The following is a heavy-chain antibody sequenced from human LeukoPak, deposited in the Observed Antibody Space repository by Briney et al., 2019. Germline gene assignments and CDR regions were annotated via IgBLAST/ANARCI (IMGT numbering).Heavy chain of an antibody. CDR2: ISSYRSI. CDR1: GFTLSNSS. J-gene: IGHJ4*02. V-gene: IGHV3-69-1*01. CDR3: ARDKSGWARDY. Sequence: GGSLRLSCVVSGFTLSNSSMSWVRQAPGKGLEWVSSISSYRSIYAESVRGRFTISRDTAKNSLYLQMNSLRAEDSALYYCARDKSGWARDYWGQGTRVTVSA. D-gene: IGHD6-19*01.